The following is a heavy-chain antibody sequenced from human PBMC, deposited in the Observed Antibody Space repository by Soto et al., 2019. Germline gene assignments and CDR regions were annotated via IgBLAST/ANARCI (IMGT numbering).Heavy chain of an antibody. CDR1: GFTFSSYA. D-gene: IGHD2-21*02. CDR2: ISYDGSNK. CDR3: ARDGGTCGGDCYPNFDY. Sequence: VQLVESGGGVVQPGRSLRLSCAASGFTFSSYAMHWVRQAPGKGLEWVAVISYDGSNKYYADSVKGRFTISRDNSKNTLYLQMNSLRAEDTAVYYCARDGGTCGGDCYPNFDYWGQGTLVTVSS. V-gene: IGHV3-30-3*01. J-gene: IGHJ4*02.